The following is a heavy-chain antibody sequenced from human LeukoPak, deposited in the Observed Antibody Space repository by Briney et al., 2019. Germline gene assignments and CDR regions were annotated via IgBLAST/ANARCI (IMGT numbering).Heavy chain of an antibody. CDR3: AKPISGSSGWYWADF. Sequence: GRSVPHFCTPSGFTVSSYFMHWVRQAPGKGLEWLAFLSYDGSSEYYPDSVKGRFIVSRDNSKNTLYMQVTSLRVEDTAVYYCAKPISGSSGWYWADFWGHGARCSVSS. V-gene: IGHV3-30*18. D-gene: IGHD6-19*01. CDR1: GFTVSSYF. J-gene: IGHJ4*03. CDR2: LSYDGSSE.